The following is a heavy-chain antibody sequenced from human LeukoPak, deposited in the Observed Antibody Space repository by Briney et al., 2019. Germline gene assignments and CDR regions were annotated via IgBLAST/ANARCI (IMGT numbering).Heavy chain of an antibody. V-gene: IGHV4-61*02. CDR3: ARNTYCSGGSCYSGGNWFDP. CDR2: IYTSGST. CDR1: GDSISSGAYY. J-gene: IGHJ5*02. Sequence: SETLSLTCTVSGDSISSGAYYWSWIRQPAGKGLEWIGRIYTSGSTNYNPSLKSRVTMSVDTSKNQFSLKLSSVTAADTAVYYCARNTYCSGGSCYSGGNWFDPWGQGTLVTVSS. D-gene: IGHD2-15*01.